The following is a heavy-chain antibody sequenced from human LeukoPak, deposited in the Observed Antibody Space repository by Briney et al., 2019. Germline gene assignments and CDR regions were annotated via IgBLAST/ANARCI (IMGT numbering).Heavy chain of an antibody. CDR1: GGSISSSSYY. CDR3: ARQAGLGDGDYYGMDV. Sequence: PSETLSLTCTVSGGSISSSSYYWGWIRQPPGKGLEWIGSIYYSGSTYYNPSLKSRVTISVDTSKNQFSLKLSSVTAADTAVYYCARQAGLGDGDYYGMDVWGQGTTVTVSS. V-gene: IGHV4-39*01. D-gene: IGHD2-21*02. CDR2: IYYSGST. J-gene: IGHJ6*02.